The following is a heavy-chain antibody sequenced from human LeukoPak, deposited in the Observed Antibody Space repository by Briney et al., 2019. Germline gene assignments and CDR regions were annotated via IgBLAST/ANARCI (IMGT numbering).Heavy chain of an antibody. D-gene: IGHD3-22*01. CDR3: ARTLYDSGGYYSYGAFDV. CDR1: GFTFSSYA. CDR2: MSGSGIST. Sequence: GGSLRLSCAASGFTFSSYAMSWVRQAPGKGLEWVSTMSGSGISTYYAESVKGRFTISRDNSKNTLHMQMNSLRAADTAVYYCARTLYDSGGYYSYGAFDVWGQGTMVTVSS. J-gene: IGHJ3*01. V-gene: IGHV3-23*01.